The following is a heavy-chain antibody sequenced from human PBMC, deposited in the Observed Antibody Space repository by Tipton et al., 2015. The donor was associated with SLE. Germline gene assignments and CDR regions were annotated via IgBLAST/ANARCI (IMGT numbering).Heavy chain of an antibody. CDR1: GFSITTAHS. J-gene: IGHJ4*02. V-gene: IGHV4-38-2*01. D-gene: IGHD3-16*02. CDR2: FFHNGNT. Sequence: TLSLTCAVSGFSITTAHSWGWIRQPPGKGLEWIGSFFHNGNTYYNPSLRGRVTISVDTSKNHLSVRLSSVTAADTAMYFCARSPTYDYVWGSYHFDNWGQGTLVTVSS. CDR3: ARSPTYDYVWGSYHFDN.